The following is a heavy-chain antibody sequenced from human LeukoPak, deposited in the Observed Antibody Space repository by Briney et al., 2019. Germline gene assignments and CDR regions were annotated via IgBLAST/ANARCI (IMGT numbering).Heavy chain of an antibody. CDR3: AKVVGIWIGEMFDAFDV. CDR1: GFTFSGYT. V-gene: IGHV3-30-3*01. CDR2: VSHDGSTK. J-gene: IGHJ3*01. Sequence: GRSLRLSCAASGFTFSGYTMHWVRQAPGKGLEWVAVVSHDGSTKYYADSVKGRFTISRDNSKNILYLQMNGLRAEDTALYYCAKVVGIWIGEMFDAFDVWGHGTMVAVSS. D-gene: IGHD3-10*01.